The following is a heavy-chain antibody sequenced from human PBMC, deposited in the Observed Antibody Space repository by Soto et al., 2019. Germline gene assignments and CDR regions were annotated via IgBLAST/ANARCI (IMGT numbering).Heavy chain of an antibody. CDR2: ISCDGSNE. D-gene: IGHD1-7*01. CDR1: GFTFSSYA. V-gene: IGHV3-33*08. CDR3: ARDGIGGTVFRGYLAY. Sequence: GGSLRLSCAASGFTFSSYAMSSVRQAPGKGLEWVAVISCDGSNEEYADSVKGRFTISRDNSKNTLYLQMNTLGAEDTAVYYCARDGIGGTVFRGYLAYWGRGPVVTVSS. J-gene: IGHJ4*02.